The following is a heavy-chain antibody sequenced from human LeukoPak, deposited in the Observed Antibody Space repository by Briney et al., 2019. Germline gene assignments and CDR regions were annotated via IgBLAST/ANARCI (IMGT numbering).Heavy chain of an antibody. V-gene: IGHV4-39*01. CDR1: GVSISSSSYY. CDR2: IYYSGST. J-gene: IGHJ4*02. Sequence: SETLSLTCTVSGVSISSSSYYWGWIRQPPGKGLEWIGSIYYSGSTYYNPSLKSRVTMSVDTSKNQFSLKLSSVTAADTAVYYCASFSYDILTGYPPGGFDYWGQGTLVTVSS. CDR3: ASFSYDILTGYPPGGFDY. D-gene: IGHD3-9*01.